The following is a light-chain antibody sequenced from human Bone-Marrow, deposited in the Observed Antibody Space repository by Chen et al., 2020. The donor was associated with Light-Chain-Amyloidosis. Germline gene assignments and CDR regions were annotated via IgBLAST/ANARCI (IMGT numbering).Light chain of an antibody. J-gene: IGLJ2*01. CDR1: DLPTKY. CDR2: RDT. V-gene: IGLV3-25*03. Sequence: SYELTQPPSVSVSPGQTARIPCSGDDLPTKYAYWYQQKPGQAPVLVIHRDTERPSGISERFSGSSTGTTATLTIRGVQAEDEADYHCQSADSSGTYEVIFGGGTKLTVL. CDR3: QSADSSGTYEVI.